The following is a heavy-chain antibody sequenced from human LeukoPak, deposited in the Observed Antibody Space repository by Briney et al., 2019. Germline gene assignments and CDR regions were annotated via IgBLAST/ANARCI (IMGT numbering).Heavy chain of an antibody. D-gene: IGHD1-1*01. J-gene: IGHJ5*02. CDR2: IYTSGNT. Sequence: SETLSLTCTVSGASISSYYWSWIWQPAGKGLEWIGRIYTSGNTSYNPSLKSRVTMSVDTSKNQFSLKLSSVTAADTAVYYCARDAFSGGTRFDPWGQGTLVTVSS. CDR1: GASISSYY. V-gene: IGHV4-4*07. CDR3: ARDAFSGGTRFDP.